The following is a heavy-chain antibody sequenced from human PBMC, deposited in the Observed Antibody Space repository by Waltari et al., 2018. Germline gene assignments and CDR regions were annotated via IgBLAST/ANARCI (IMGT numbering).Heavy chain of an antibody. D-gene: IGHD1-26*01. V-gene: IGHV3-11*01. Sequence: QVQLVESGGGLVKPGGSLSLSCAASGFVFSAFSMSWIGQAPGKLLEWISYISTSGDTTNYADSVNGRFTISRDNAKNSLILQMNRLRVDDTAVYYCARNVPMMGASGDDYFDSWGQGNLVTVSS. CDR1: GFVFSAFS. J-gene: IGHJ4*02. CDR2: ISTSGDTT. CDR3: ARNVPMMGASGDDYFDS.